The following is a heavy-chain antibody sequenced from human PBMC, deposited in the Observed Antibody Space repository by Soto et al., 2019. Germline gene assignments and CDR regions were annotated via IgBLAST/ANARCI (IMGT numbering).Heavy chain of an antibody. D-gene: IGHD3-10*01. CDR1: GDTFTNYA. CDR3: AKVSRWSSGAEVER. J-gene: IGHJ4*01. CDR2: VNPNNGGT. Sequence: QVQLVQSGAELKKPGASVKVSCKASGDTFTNYAMNWVRQATGQGPEWIGWVNPNNGGTGYAQKFQGRVTLSTAISTTTGSMDLVSLRSEDTAIYYCAKVSRWSSGAEVERWGHANLVPVSS. V-gene: IGHV1-8*02.